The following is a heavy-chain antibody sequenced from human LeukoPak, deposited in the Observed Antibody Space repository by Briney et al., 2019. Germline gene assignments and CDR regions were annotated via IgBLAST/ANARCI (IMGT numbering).Heavy chain of an antibody. CDR3: ARQLELQA. J-gene: IGHJ5*02. Sequence: GGSLRLSCAASGFAFSIYSMNWVRQAPGKGLEWVSYISSSSTIYYADSVKGRFTISRDNAKKSLYLVMNSLRAEDTAVYYCARQLELQAWGQGTLVTVSS. V-gene: IGHV3-48*04. D-gene: IGHD1-7*01. CDR1: GFAFSIYS. CDR2: ISSSSTI.